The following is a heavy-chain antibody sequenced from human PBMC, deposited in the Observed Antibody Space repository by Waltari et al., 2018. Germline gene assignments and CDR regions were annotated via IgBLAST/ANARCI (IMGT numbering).Heavy chain of an antibody. V-gene: IGHV3-9*01. CDR2: ISWNSGSI. Sequence: EVQLVESGGGLVQPGRSLRLSCAASGFTFDDYAMHWVRQAPGKGLEWVSGISWNSGSIGYADSVKCRFTISRDNAKNSLYLQMNSLRAEDTALYYCAKGDYYYYYMDVWGKGTTVTVSS. CDR3: AKGDYYYYYMDV. J-gene: IGHJ6*03. CDR1: GFTFDDYA.